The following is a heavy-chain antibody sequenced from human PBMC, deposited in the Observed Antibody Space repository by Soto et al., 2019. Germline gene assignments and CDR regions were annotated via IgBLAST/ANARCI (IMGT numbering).Heavy chain of an antibody. D-gene: IGHD1-26*01. CDR2: IIPIFGTA. Sequence: QVQLVQSGAEVKKPGSSVKDSCKASGGTFSSYVVRWVRQAPGQGLEWVGGIIPIFGTANYAQKFQGRVTITADKSTSTVYMELSSLRSDDTAVYYCASGEHNWFDPWGQGTLVTVSS. J-gene: IGHJ5*02. CDR1: GGTFSSYV. V-gene: IGHV1-69*06. CDR3: ASGEHNWFDP.